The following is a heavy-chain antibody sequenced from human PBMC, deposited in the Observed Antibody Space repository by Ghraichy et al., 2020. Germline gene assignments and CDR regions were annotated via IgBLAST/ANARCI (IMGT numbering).Heavy chain of an antibody. Sequence: SQTLSLTCAVYGGSFSGYYWSWIRQPPGKGLEWIGEINHSGSTNYNPSLKSRVTISVDTSKNQFSLKLSSVTAADTAVYYCARGLGTYYDFWSGPYYYYYMDVWGKGTTVTVSS. CDR1: GGSFSGYY. V-gene: IGHV4-34*01. D-gene: IGHD3-3*01. J-gene: IGHJ6*03. CDR3: ARGLGTYYDFWSGPYYYYYMDV. CDR2: INHSGST.